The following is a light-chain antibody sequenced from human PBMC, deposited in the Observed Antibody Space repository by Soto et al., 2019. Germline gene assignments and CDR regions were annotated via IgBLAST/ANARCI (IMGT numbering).Light chain of an antibody. J-gene: IGKJ5*01. CDR1: QSIDTN. CDR2: TXX. Sequence: EIVMTQSPATLSVSPGERATLSCRASQSIDTNLVWXPQKPAHXXXXXPXTXXTRATGKTDPFSGMGSRTEFTLTISSLQSEDFEVYYCQQYHNCPPIPFGQGTRPEIK. V-gene: IGKV3-15*01. CDR3: QQYHNCPPIP.